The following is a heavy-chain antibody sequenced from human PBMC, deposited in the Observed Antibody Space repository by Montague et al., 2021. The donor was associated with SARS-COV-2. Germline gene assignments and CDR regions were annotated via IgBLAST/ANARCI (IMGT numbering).Heavy chain of an antibody. J-gene: IGHJ6*02. CDR3: ARDRGGSVSSGPYYYGMDV. CDR2: ISSSSNPI. Sequence: LRLSCAASGLTFSSYSMNWVRQAPGKGLEWVSYISSSSNPIYYADSVQGRFTISRDNAKNSLYLQMNSLRAEDTAVYYCARDRGGSVSSGPYYYGMDVWGQGTTVTVSS. D-gene: IGHD6-19*01. CDR1: GLTFSSYS. V-gene: IGHV3-48*04.